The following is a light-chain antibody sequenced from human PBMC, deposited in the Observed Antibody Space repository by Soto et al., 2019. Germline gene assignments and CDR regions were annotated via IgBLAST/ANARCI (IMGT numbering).Light chain of an antibody. CDR1: QSVSSN. J-gene: IGKJ5*01. CDR2: GAS. Sequence: EVVMTQSPDTLSVSPGERATLSCRASQSVSSNLDWYQQKLGQAPRLLIYGASTRATDIPPRLSGSGYGTDLTITISGIEHADLGVYYCQQRHNWTITFGHGTRLEIK. V-gene: IGKV3-15*01. CDR3: QQRHNWTIT.